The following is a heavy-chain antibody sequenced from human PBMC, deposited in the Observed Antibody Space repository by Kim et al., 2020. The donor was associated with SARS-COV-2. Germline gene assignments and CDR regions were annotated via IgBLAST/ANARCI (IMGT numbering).Heavy chain of an antibody. V-gene: IGHV4-59*01. CDR1: GGSISSYY. J-gene: IGHJ4*02. Sequence: SETLSLTCTVSGGSISSYYWSWIRQPPGKGLEWIGYIYYSGSTNYNPSLKSRVTISVDTSKNQFSLKLSSVTAADTAVYYCARGHGSGRGYFDYWGQGTLVTVSS. D-gene: IGHD3-10*01. CDR2: IYYSGST. CDR3: ARGHGSGRGYFDY.